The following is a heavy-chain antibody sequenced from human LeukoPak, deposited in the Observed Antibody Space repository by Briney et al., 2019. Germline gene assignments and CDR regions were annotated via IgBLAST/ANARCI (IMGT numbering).Heavy chain of an antibody. CDR2: ISPYKGDR. D-gene: IGHD4-17*01. V-gene: IGHV1-18*01. CDR3: ATEGGWQPTDYGDNVY. CDR1: GYTFTNYG. Sequence: GASVKVSCKASGYTFTNYGITCVRQAPGQGLEWMGWISPYKGDRNYAQSLQGRVTMTTDTSTSTAYMEVRSLRSDDTAVYYCATEGGWQPTDYGDNVYWGQGTPVTVSS. J-gene: IGHJ4*02.